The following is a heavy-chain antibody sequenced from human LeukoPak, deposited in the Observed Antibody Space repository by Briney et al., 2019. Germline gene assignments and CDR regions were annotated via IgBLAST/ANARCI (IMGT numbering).Heavy chain of an antibody. J-gene: IGHJ4*02. CDR1: GFTFSSYA. CDR3: AKDGGGVRYFDWLVTPDY. Sequence: GGSLRLSCAASGFTFSSYAMSWVRQAPGKGLEWVSAISGSGGSTYYADSVKGRFTISRDNSKNTLYLQMNSLRAEDTAVYYCAKDGGGVRYFDWLVTPDYWGQGTLVTVSP. CDR2: ISGSGGST. D-gene: IGHD3-9*01. V-gene: IGHV3-23*01.